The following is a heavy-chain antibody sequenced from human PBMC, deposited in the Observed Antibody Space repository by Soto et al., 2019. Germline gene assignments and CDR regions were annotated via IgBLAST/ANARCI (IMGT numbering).Heavy chain of an antibody. V-gene: IGHV4-59*01. CDR3: ARGHPFDY. CDR1: GGSISSYL. J-gene: IGHJ4*02. Sequence: PSETLSLTCTVSGGSISSYLWSWIRQPPGKGLEWIGFIYYSGNTNYNPSLKSRVTISVDTSKSRFSLKLSSVTAADTAVYYCARGHPFDYWGQGTLVTVSS. CDR2: IYYSGNT.